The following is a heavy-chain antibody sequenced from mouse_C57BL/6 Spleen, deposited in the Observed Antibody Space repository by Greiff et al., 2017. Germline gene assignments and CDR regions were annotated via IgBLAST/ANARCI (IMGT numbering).Heavy chain of an antibody. CDR3: AREGSSGPFAY. CDR2: IDPSDSYT. J-gene: IGHJ3*01. D-gene: IGHD3-2*02. V-gene: IGHV1-59*01. CDR1: GYTFTSYW. Sequence: QVQLQQPGAELVRPGTSVKLSCKASGYTFTSYWMHWVKQRPGQGLEWIGVIDPSDSYTNYNQKFKGKAPLTVDTSSSTAYMQLSSLTSEDSAVYYCAREGSSGPFAYWGQGTLVTVSA.